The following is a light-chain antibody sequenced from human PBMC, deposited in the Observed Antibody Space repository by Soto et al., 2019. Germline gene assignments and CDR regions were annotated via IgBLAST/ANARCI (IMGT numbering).Light chain of an antibody. CDR3: ATWDDSLVV. V-gene: IGLV1-47*01. CDR1: SSNIGSNY. J-gene: IGLJ2*01. CDR2: RNN. Sequence: QAVVTQPPSASGTPGQRVTISCSGSSSNIGSNYASWYQQLPGMAPKLLIYRNNQRPSGVPDRFSGSKSGASASLAISGLRSEDEAHYYCATWDDSLVVFGGGTKVTVL.